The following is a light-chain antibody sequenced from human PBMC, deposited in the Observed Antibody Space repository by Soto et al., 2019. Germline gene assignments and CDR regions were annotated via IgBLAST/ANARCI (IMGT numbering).Light chain of an antibody. CDR2: DAS. J-gene: IGKJ1*01. CDR3: QQYGSSPSGT. V-gene: IGKV3-11*01. CDR1: QSVSNY. Sequence: EIVLTQSPATLSLSPGERATLSCRASQSVSNYLAWYQQKPGQAPRLLIYDASNRATDIPARFSGSGSGTDFTLTISSLEPEDFAMYYCQQYGSSPSGTFGQGTKVDIK.